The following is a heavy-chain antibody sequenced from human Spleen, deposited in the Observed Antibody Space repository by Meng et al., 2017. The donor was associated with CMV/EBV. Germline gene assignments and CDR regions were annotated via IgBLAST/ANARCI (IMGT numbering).Heavy chain of an antibody. CDR3: AGTLYPKPYLNRFDP. J-gene: IGHJ5*02. V-gene: IGHV4-59*01. CDR1: GFTFSNYW. CDR2: LYYSERA. Sequence: ESLKISCAASGFTFSNYWMTWVRRAPGKGLEWFGYLYYSERAYYSPSLRSRVAISVDTSKSQFSLRLSSVTAADTAVYYCAGTLYPKPYLNRFDPWGQGILVTVSS. D-gene: IGHD2-2*02.